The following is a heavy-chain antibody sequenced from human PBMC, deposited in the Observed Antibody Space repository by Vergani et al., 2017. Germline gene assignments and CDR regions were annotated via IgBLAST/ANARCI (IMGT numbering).Heavy chain of an antibody. D-gene: IGHD3-10*01. V-gene: IGHV3-53*01. CDR1: GFTVSSNY. J-gene: IGHJ5*02. CDR2: IYSGGST. Sequence: EVQLVESGGGLIQPGGSLRLSCAASGFTVSSNYMSWVRQAPGKGLEWVSVIYSGGSTYYANTVKGRFTISRDNSKNTLYLQMNSLRAEDTAVYYCARDHYGSGGYFSWGQGTLVTVSS. CDR3: ARDHYGSGGYFS.